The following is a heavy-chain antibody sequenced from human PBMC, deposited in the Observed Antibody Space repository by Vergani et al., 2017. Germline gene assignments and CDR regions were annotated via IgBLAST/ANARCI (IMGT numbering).Heavy chain of an antibody. CDR1: GFTFSSYE. CDR2: ISSSGSTI. CDR3: ARDLTLLYFDY. Sequence: EVQLVESGGGLVQPGGSLRLSCSASGFTFSSYEMNWVRQAPGKGLEWVSYISSSGSTIYDADSVKGRFTISRDNAKNSRYLQMNSLRAEDTAVYYCARDLTLLYFDYWGQGTLVTVSS. J-gene: IGHJ4*02. V-gene: IGHV3-48*03. D-gene: IGHD1-26*01.